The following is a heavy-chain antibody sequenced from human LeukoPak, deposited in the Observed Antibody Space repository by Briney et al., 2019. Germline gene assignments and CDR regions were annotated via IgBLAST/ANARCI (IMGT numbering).Heavy chain of an antibody. V-gene: IGHV4-30-4*01. D-gene: IGHD2-2*01. CDR1: GGSISSGDFH. Sequence: MPSQTLSLTCTVSGGSISSGDFHWSWIRQPPGRGREWFGSIYDSGSIYYNPSLKSRVTISEDTSKNQFSLKLSSVTAADTAVYYCARRYCSTISCLPYDYWGQGTLVTVSS. CDR2: IYDSGSI. CDR3: ARRYCSTISCLPYDY. J-gene: IGHJ4*02.